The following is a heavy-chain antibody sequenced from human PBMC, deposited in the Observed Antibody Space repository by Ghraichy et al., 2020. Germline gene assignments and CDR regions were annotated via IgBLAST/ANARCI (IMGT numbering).Heavy chain of an antibody. J-gene: IGHJ4*02. CDR2: ISGSGGST. Sequence: GESLNISCAASGFTFSSYAMSWVRQAPGKGLEWVSAISGSGGSTYYADSVKGRFTISRDNSKNTLYLQMNSLRAEDTAVYYCAKDRGVRGVIISRFDYWGQGTLVTVSS. V-gene: IGHV3-23*01. CDR1: GFTFSSYA. D-gene: IGHD3-10*01. CDR3: AKDRGVRGVIISRFDY.